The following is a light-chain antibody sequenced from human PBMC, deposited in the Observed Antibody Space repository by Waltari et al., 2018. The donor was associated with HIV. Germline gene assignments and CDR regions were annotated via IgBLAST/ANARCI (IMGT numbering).Light chain of an antibody. CDR3: AAWDDSLNGWV. CDR2: VNN. Sequence: QSVLPQPPPASGTAGQRVPISCSGGRPNLGSKTVNWYQELPGTAPKLIIYVNNQRPSGGPDRFSAFKSGTSASLAISGLQSEDEATYYCAAWDDSLNGWVFGGGTKLTVL. J-gene: IGLJ3*02. CDR1: RPNLGSKT. V-gene: IGLV1-44*01.